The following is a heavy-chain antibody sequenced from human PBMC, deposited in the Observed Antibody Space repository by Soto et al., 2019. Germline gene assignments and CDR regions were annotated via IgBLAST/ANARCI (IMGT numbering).Heavy chain of an antibody. J-gene: IGHJ4*02. CDR3: ARGRLYSSGWYDCYFDY. CDR2: INAGNGNT. D-gene: IGHD6-19*01. Sequence: ASVKVSCKASGYTFTSYAMHWVRQAPGQRHEWIGWINAGNGNTKYSQKLQGRVTITRDTSASTAYMELSSLRSEDTAVYYCARGRLYSSGWYDCYFDYWGQGTLVTVSS. V-gene: IGHV1-3*01. CDR1: GYTFTSYA.